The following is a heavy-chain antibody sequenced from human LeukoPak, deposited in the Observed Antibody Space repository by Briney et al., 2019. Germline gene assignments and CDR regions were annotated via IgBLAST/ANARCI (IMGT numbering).Heavy chain of an antibody. CDR2: IYYTGST. V-gene: IGHV4-39*07. CDR3: ARDFSEGAFDI. J-gene: IGHJ3*02. Sequence: SETLSLTCTVSGGSISSGSHYWGWIRQPPGKGLEWIGNIYYTGSTYYNPSLKSRVTISIDTSKNQFSLRLSSVTAADTAVYYCARDFSEGAFDIWGQGTMVSVSS. D-gene: IGHD2/OR15-2a*01. CDR1: GGSISSGSHY.